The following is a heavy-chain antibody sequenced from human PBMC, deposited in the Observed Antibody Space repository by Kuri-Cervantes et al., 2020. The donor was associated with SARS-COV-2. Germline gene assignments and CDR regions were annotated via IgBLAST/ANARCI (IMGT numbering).Heavy chain of an antibody. J-gene: IGHJ6*02. CDR2: INSDGSST. Sequence: GESLKISCAASGFTFSGHWIHWVRQAPGKGLVWVSRINSDGSSTSYADSVKGRFTISRDNAKNTLYLQMNSLRAEDTAVYYCARGRWYCSSTSCYAPAKYGTDVWGQGTTVTVSS. V-gene: IGHV3-74*01. CDR1: GFTFSGHW. D-gene: IGHD2-2*01. CDR3: ARGRWYCSSTSCYAPAKYGTDV.